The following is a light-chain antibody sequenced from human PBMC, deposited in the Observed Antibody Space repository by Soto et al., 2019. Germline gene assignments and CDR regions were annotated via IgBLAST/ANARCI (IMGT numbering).Light chain of an antibody. Sequence: DIQMTQSPSSLSASVGDRVTITCRSSQPISNSLNWYQQKSGKAPELLIFAASTLHNGVPARFSGSRSSTDFTLTISSLQPEDFATYYCEQSYTSPTFTFGQGTKLEMK. J-gene: IGKJ2*01. CDR3: EQSYTSPTFT. CDR2: AAS. CDR1: QPISNS. V-gene: IGKV1-39*01.